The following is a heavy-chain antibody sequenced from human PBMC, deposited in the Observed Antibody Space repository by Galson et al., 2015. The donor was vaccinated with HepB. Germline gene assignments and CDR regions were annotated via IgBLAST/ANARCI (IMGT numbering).Heavy chain of an antibody. CDR3: ARQGRSYYGSGGYE. Sequence: QSGAEVKKPGESLRISCQASGYSFTNYWIGWVRQMPGKGLEWMGIIYPDDSDTTYSPSFRGQVTISADKSISTAYLQWSSLKASDTAMYYCARQGRSYYGSGGYEWGQGTLVTVSS. V-gene: IGHV5-51*01. J-gene: IGHJ4*02. CDR2: IYPDDSDT. CDR1: GYSFTNYW. D-gene: IGHD3-10*01.